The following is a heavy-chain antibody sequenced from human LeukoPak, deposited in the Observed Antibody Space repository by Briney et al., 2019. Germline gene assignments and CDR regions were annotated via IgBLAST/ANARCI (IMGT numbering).Heavy chain of an antibody. CDR3: ARGRIAARRNWFDP. Sequence: SETLSLTCAVYGGSFSGYYWSWIRQPPGKGLEWIGEINHSGSTNYNPSLKSRVTISVDTSKSQFSLKLSSVTAADTAVYYCARGRIAARRNWFDPWGQGTLVTVSS. V-gene: IGHV4-34*01. CDR1: GGSFSGYY. CDR2: INHSGST. J-gene: IGHJ5*02. D-gene: IGHD6-6*01.